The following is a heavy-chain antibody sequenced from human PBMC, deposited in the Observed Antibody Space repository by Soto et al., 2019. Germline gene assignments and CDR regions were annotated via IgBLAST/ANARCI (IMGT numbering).Heavy chain of an antibody. CDR3: ARGRRGSEYCSSTSCYLFYSGSYYYFDY. V-gene: IGHV4-34*01. CDR2: INHSGST. CDR1: GGSFSGYY. Sequence: TSETLSLTCAVYGGSFSGYYCSWIRQPPGKGLEWIGEINHSGSTNYNPSLKSRVTISVDTSKNQFSLKLSSVTAADTAVYYCARGRRGSEYCSSTSCYLFYSGSYYYFDYWGQGTLVTV. J-gene: IGHJ4*02. D-gene: IGHD2-2*01.